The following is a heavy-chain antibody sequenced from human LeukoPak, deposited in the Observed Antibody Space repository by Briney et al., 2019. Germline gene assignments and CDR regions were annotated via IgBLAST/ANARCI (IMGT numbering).Heavy chain of an antibody. D-gene: IGHD3-22*01. Sequence: NPSETLSLTCTVSGGSISDFYWSWIRQSPGKGLEWLGYIHSSGSTHYNPSLKSRVTISLDTSKKQFSLKLSSVTAADTALYYCARDVYDSSGYYLLGDNWGQGTLVTVSS. J-gene: IGHJ4*02. CDR2: IHSSGST. CDR3: ARDVYDSSGYYLLGDN. CDR1: GGSISDFY. V-gene: IGHV4-59*01.